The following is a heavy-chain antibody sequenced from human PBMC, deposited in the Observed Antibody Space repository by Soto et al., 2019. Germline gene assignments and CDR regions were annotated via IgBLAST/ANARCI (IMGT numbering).Heavy chain of an antibody. CDR3: TTDRFHYYDSSGYYTIAEYFQH. Sequence: GGSLRLSCAASGFTFSNAWMSWVRQAPGKGLEWVGRIKSKTDGGTTDYAAPVKGRFTISRDDSKNTLYLQMNSLKTEDTAVYYWTTDRFHYYDSSGYYTIAEYFQHWGQGTLVTV. CDR1: GFTFSNAW. V-gene: IGHV3-15*01. CDR2: IKSKTDGGTT. J-gene: IGHJ1*01. D-gene: IGHD3-22*01.